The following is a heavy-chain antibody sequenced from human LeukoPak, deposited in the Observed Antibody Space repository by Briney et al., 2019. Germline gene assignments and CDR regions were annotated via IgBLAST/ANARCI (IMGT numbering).Heavy chain of an antibody. Sequence: GGCLRLSRAASGFIFSSYSMNWVRQAPGKGLEWVSSIDPAGTSTFHADSVKGRFTISRDNTENSLYMQMDSLRDEDTAVYYCVRDFLGESGAGGPWGQGTLVTVSS. D-gene: IGHD3-10*01. J-gene: IGHJ5*02. CDR3: VRDFLGESGAGGP. CDR1: GFIFSSYS. V-gene: IGHV3-21*01. CDR2: IDPAGTST.